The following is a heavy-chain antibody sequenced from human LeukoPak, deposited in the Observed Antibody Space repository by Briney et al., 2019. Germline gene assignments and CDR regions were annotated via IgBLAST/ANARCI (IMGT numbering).Heavy chain of an antibody. V-gene: IGHV3-15*01. D-gene: IGHD3-3*01. CDR1: GFTFSNAW. Sequence: GGSLRLSCAASGFTFSNAWMSWVRQAPAKGLEWVGRIKIKTGGGTTDYAGPVTSRFTISNDYSKNTVYLPMNRLKTEYTAVYSSATIRQQYDFWSGMAKLHDVWGKGTTVTVSS. J-gene: IGHJ6*04. CDR3: ATIRQQYDFWSGMAKLHDV. CDR2: IKIKTGGGTT.